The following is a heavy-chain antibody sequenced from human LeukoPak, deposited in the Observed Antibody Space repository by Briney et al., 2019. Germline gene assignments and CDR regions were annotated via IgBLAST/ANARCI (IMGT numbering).Heavy chain of an antibody. V-gene: IGHV3-74*01. Sequence: GGSLRLSCAASGFTFSSYWMHWVRQAPGKGLVWVSRISDGGSTTTYADSVKGRFTISRDNSKNTLYLQVNSLRAEDTAIYYCAKAVSSTWGSDYWGQGTLVTVSS. J-gene: IGHJ4*02. CDR3: AKAVSSTWGSDY. D-gene: IGHD6-13*01. CDR1: GFTFSSYW. CDR2: ISDGGSTT.